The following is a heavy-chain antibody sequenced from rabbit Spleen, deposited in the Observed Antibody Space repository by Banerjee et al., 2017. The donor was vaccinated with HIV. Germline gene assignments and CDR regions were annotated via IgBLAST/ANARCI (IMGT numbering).Heavy chain of an antibody. V-gene: IGHV1S45*01. D-gene: IGHD1-1*01. CDR2: IYGGDSDST. CDR3: ARDSSSSFSSYGMDL. CDR1: GFSFSSGYY. Sequence: QEQLKESGGGLVQPGGSLTLTCTASGFSFSSGYYMCWVRQAPGKGLEWIACIYGGDSDSTAYASWAKGRFTISKTSSTTVTLQMTSLTAADTATYFCARDSSSSFSSYGMDLWGPGTLVTVS. J-gene: IGHJ6*01.